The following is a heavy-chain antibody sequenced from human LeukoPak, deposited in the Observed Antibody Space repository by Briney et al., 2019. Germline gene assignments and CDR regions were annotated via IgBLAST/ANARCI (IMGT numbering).Heavy chain of an antibody. Sequence: GGSLRVSCADSGFSFCSYMMNWVRQAPGKGLEWVSSISSSSSYIYYADSVKGRFTISRDNAKNSLYLQMNSLRAEDTAVYYCAKTLRQDIVVVPAAPNAFYISGEGTMVTVSS. CDR1: GFSFCSYM. CDR3: AKTLRQDIVVVPAAPNAFYI. D-gene: IGHD2-2*01. V-gene: IGHV3-21*01. CDR2: ISSSSSYI. J-gene: IGHJ3*02.